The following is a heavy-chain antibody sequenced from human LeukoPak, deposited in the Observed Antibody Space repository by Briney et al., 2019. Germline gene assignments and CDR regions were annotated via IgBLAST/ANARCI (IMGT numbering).Heavy chain of an antibody. CDR2: IWYDGSNK. CDR1: GFTFSSYG. Sequence: GGSLRLSCAASGFTFSSYGMHWVRQAPGKGLEWVAVIWYDGSNKYYADSVKGRFTVSRDNAKNSLYLQMNSLRAEDTAVYYCARRTVTGRSFDYWGQGTLVTVSS. V-gene: IGHV3-33*01. D-gene: IGHD4-17*01. J-gene: IGHJ4*02. CDR3: ARRTVTGRSFDY.